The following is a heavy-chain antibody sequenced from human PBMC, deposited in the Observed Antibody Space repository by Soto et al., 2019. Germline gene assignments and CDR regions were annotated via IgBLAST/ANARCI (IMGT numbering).Heavy chain of an antibody. V-gene: IGHV3-66*04. J-gene: IGHJ4*02. Sequence: GGSLRLSCAASGFTVSSYYMSWVRQAPGKGLEWISLIYSGDSTYYADAVKGRFTISRDNSKNQLYLQMNSLTAEDTAVYYCARRYGGTLDYWGQGTLVTVSS. CDR2: IYSGDST. D-gene: IGHD4-17*01. CDR1: GFTVSSYY. CDR3: ARRYGGTLDY.